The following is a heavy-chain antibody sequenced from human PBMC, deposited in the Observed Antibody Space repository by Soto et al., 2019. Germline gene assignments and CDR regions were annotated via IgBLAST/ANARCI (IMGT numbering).Heavy chain of an antibody. CDR2: INAGYGNT. Sequence: ASVKVSCKASGYTLTSYAIHWVRQAPGQSLEWMGWINAGYGNTYYSQKLQGRVSLSKDTSASTAYMELRSLTSEDTAVYFCATSRDILTGYFGPTIREFYYFHSWGQGTLVTVSS. J-gene: IGHJ4*02. CDR3: ATSRDILTGYFGPTIREFYYFHS. CDR1: GYTLTSYA. V-gene: IGHV1-3*01. D-gene: IGHD3-9*01.